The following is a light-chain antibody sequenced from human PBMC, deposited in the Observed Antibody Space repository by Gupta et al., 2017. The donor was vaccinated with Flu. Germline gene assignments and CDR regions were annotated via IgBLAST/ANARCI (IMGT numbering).Light chain of an antibody. CDR1: NLRYKS. J-gene: IGLJ2*01. Sequence: SSELPQPPSVSVSPGQNASISCSGDNLRYKSASWYQQKLGQSPVVVIYQDNKRPSGIPERFSGSKSGNTATLTISGAQTMDEAEYYCQVWYSSTVIFGGGTKLTVL. CDR3: QVWYSSTVI. CDR2: QDN. V-gene: IGLV3-1*01.